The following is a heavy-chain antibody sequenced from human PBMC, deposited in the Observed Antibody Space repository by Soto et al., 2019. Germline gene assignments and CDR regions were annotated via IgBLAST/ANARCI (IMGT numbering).Heavy chain of an antibody. V-gene: IGHV3-21*01. J-gene: IGHJ5*02. Sequence: PGGSLRLSCAASGFTFSSYSMNWVRQAPGKGLEWVSSISSSSSYIYYADSVKGRFTISRDNAKNSLYLQMNSLRAEDTAVYYCARVRTGPIWFDPLGQGTLVTVSS. CDR1: GFTFSSYS. D-gene: IGHD3-9*01. CDR2: ISSSSSYI. CDR3: ARVRTGPIWFDP.